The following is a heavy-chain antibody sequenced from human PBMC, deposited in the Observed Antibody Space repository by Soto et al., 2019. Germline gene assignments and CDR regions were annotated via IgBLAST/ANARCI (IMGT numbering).Heavy chain of an antibody. CDR1: GFTFDDYS. V-gene: IGHV3-43*01. Sequence: GGSLRLSCAASGFTFDDYSMHWVRHSPGKGLEWVSHISWDGSSTHYADSVKGRFTIFRDNDNYSLYLRMDSLRADDTAFYYCVKDKGSAGLDYWGPGTLVTVSS. J-gene: IGHJ4*02. CDR3: VKDKGSAGLDY. CDR2: ISWDGSST. D-gene: IGHD2-15*01.